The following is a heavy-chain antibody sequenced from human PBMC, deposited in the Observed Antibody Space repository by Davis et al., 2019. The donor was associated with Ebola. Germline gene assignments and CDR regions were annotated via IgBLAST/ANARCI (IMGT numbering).Heavy chain of an antibody. CDR1: GFTYSSYW. CDR2: INSDGSST. J-gene: IGHJ6*04. V-gene: IGHV3-74*01. CDR3: AREDVRNYYGSGSGYYYYGMDV. D-gene: IGHD3-10*01. Sequence: GESLKISCAAPGFTYSSYWLHWVRQAPGKGLVWVSRINSDGSSTSYADSVKCRFTITRDNAKNTLYLQMNSLRAEDTAVYYCAREDVRNYYGSGSGYYYYGMDVWGKGTTVTVSS.